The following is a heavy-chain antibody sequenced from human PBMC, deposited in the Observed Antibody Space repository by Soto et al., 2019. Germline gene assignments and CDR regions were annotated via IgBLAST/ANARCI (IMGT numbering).Heavy chain of an antibody. CDR1: GGSFSGYY. J-gene: IGHJ4*02. Sequence: PSETLSLPCAVYGGSFSGYYWSWIRQRPGKGREWWGEINHSGSTHYNPSLKSPVTISVDTPKNQFSLKLSSVAAADTAGYYCARGARARFDYWGQGTLVTVSS. CDR3: ARGARARFDY. CDR2: INHSGST. V-gene: IGHV4-34*01.